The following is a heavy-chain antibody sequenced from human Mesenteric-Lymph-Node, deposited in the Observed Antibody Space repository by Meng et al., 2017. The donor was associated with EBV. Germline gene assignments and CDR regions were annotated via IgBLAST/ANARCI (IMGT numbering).Heavy chain of an antibody. D-gene: IGHD6-19*01. CDR2: IFHSGIT. J-gene: IGHJ4*02. V-gene: IGHV4-4*02. CDR3: ARRREYSSGWPIDY. Sequence: QVQLEEPGPGLGKPSGTLSLTCAVSGDSLTSTNWWSWVRQPPGKGLEWIGEIFHSGITNYNPSLKSRITLSVDKSKNLFSLNLSSVTAADTAVYFCARRREYSSGWPIDYWGQGTLVTVSS. CDR1: GDSLTSTNW.